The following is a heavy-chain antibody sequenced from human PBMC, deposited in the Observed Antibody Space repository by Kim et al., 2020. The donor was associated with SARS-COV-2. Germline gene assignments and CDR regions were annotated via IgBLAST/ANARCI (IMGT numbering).Heavy chain of an antibody. CDR3: SRLDFEWRRFGGGWFDP. Sequence: SETLSLTCTVSGGSISSYYWSWIRQPPGKGLEWIGYIYYSGSTNYNPPLKSRVTISTDTSKNQFSLKLSSVTAADTAVYYLSRLDFEWRRFGGGWFDPWGQGTLVTISS. J-gene: IGHJ5*02. D-gene: IGHD3-10*01. CDR1: GGSISSYY. CDR2: IYYSGST. V-gene: IGHV4-59*08.